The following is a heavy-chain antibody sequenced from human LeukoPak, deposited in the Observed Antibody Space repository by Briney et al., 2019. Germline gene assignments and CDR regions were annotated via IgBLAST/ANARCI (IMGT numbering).Heavy chain of an antibody. D-gene: IGHD3-16*02. CDR3: ARAFYPGYYSYMAV. J-gene: IGHJ6*03. Sequence: SETLSLTCTVSGGSIISYYWGWVRQPPGKALEWIGNIFYSGSTYYSPSLKSRVTISLDTSRNQFSLKLNSVTAADTAVYYCARAFYPGYYSYMAVWGKGTTVTVSS. CDR2: IFYSGST. CDR1: GGSIISYY. V-gene: IGHV4-59*12.